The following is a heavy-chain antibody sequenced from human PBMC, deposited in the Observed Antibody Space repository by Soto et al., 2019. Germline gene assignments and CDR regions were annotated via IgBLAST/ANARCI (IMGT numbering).Heavy chain of an antibody. CDR3: ARWIFGVVNYFDY. CDR2: ISSSSSYI. CDR1: GFTFSSYS. D-gene: IGHD3-3*01. V-gene: IGHV3-21*01. J-gene: IGHJ4*02. Sequence: GGSLRLSCAASGFTFSSYSMNWVRQAPGKGLEWVSSISSSSSYIYYADSVKGRFTISRDNAKNSLYLQMNSLRAEDTAVYYCARWIFGVVNYFDYWGQGTLVTVSS.